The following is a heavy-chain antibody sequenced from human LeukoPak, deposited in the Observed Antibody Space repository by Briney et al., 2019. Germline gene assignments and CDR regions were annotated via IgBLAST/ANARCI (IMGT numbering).Heavy chain of an antibody. CDR1: GFTFSRYW. CDR2: ISPDGSTT. V-gene: IGHV3-74*03. CDR3: VRDRVGPDY. D-gene: IGHD1-26*01. J-gene: IGHJ4*02. Sequence: GGSLRLSCAASGFTFSRYWMHWVRQAPGKGLMWVSRISPDGSTTLYADSVKGRFTISRDNAKNILYLQMNSLRAEDTAVYYCVRDRVGPDYWGQGTLVTVSS.